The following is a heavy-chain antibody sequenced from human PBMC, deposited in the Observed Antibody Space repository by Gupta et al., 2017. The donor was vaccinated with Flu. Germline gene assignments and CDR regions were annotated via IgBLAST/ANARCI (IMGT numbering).Heavy chain of an antibody. D-gene: IGHD2-15*01. J-gene: IGHJ6*02. Sequence: LEWIGEINHSGSTNYNPSLKSRVTISVDTSKNQFSLKLSSVTAADTAVYYCASLGYCSGGSCYRYYYYGMDVWGQGTTVTVSS. V-gene: IGHV4-34*01. CDR2: INHSGST. CDR3: ASLGYCSGGSCYRYYYYGMDV.